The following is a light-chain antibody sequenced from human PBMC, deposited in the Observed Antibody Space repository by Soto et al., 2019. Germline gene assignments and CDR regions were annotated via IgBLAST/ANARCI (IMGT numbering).Light chain of an antibody. CDR1: SSDVGSYNR. CDR3: SSYTTSNTYL. CDR2: EVS. J-gene: IGLJ1*01. Sequence: QSVLTQPPSVSGSPGQSVTISCTGTSSDVGSYNRVSWYQQPPGTAPKLIIYEVSNRPSGVPDRFSGSKSGNTASLTISGLQAEDEADYYCSSYTTSNTYLFGTGTKLTVL. V-gene: IGLV2-18*02.